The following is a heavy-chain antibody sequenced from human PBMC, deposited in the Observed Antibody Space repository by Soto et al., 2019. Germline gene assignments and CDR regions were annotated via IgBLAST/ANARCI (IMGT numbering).Heavy chain of an antibody. V-gene: IGHV3-23*01. CDR1: RFSFINYA. CDR2: ITGSGGGT. J-gene: IGHJ6*03. Sequence: DSLRLSCAGSRFSFINYAMTWALQVPGEGLEWVSSITGSGGGTTYADSVKGQFTISRDNSKNILYLQMDSLRADDTAVYYFSFDPNGDY. D-gene: IGHD3-9*01. CDR3: SFDPNGDY.